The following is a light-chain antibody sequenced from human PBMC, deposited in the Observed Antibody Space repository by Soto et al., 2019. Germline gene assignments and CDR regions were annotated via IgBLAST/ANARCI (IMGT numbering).Light chain of an antibody. Sequence: EIVLTQSPGTLSLSPGERATLSCRASQSVSSNYLAWYQQKSGQAPRLLIYGASSRATGIPDRFSGSGSGTDFTLTISRPEPEDFAVYYCQQYGGSPRTFGQGTKVEIE. CDR3: QQYGGSPRT. CDR2: GAS. CDR1: QSVSSNY. J-gene: IGKJ1*01. V-gene: IGKV3-20*01.